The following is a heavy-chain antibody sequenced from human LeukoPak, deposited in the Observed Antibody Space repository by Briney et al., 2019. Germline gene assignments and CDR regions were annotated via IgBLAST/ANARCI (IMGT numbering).Heavy chain of an antibody. V-gene: IGHV3-21*01. D-gene: IGHD5-18*01. CDR1: GFTFSSYS. J-gene: IGHJ4*02. Sequence: GGSLRLSCAASGFTFSSYSMNWVRQAPGKGLEWVSSISSSSSYIYYEDSVKGRFTISRDNAKNSLYLQMNSLRAEDTAVYYCARDLTSRYSYGRDYWGQGTLVTVSS. CDR2: ISSSSSYI. CDR3: ARDLTSRYSYGRDY.